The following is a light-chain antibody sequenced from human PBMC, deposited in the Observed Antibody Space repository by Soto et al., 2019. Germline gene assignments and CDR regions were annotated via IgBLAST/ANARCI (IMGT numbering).Light chain of an antibody. J-gene: IGLJ3*02. Sequence: QSALTQPRSVSGSPGQSVTISCTGSSSDVGRYEYVSWFQQHPGKAPKLMIYEVSRRPSGVSNRFSGSKSANTASLTISGLQAEDEADYYCTSHTASSTWVFGGGTKVTVL. CDR1: SSDVGRYEY. V-gene: IGLV2-11*01. CDR2: EVS. CDR3: TSHTASSTWV.